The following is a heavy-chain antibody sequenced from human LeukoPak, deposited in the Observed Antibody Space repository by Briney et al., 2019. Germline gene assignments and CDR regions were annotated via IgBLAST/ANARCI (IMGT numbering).Heavy chain of an antibody. J-gene: IGHJ4*02. D-gene: IGHD6-19*01. V-gene: IGHV1-18*01. CDR3: ARDAAPPLDWYSSGWCLGV. CDR2: ISAYNGNT. CDR1: GYTFTSYG. Sequence: ASVKVSCKASGYTFTSYGISWVRQAPGQGLEWMGWISAYNGNTNYAQKLQGRVTMTTDTSTSTAYMELRSLRSGDTAVYYCARDAAPPLDWYSSGWCLGVWGQGTLVTVSS.